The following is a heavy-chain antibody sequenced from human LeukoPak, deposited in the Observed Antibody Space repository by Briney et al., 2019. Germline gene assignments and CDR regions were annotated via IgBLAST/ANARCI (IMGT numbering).Heavy chain of an antibody. CDR3: ARERGSKAARGAFDI. CDR2: ISYDGNSK. J-gene: IGHJ3*02. V-gene: IGHV3-30-3*01. Sequence: PGGSLRLSCAASGFTFSSYAMSWVRQAPGKGLEWVAVISYDGNSKSYADSVKGRFTISRDNSKNTLYLQMNSLRAEDTAVYDCARERGSKAARGAFDIWGEGTMVTVSS. CDR1: GFTFSSYA. D-gene: IGHD6-6*01.